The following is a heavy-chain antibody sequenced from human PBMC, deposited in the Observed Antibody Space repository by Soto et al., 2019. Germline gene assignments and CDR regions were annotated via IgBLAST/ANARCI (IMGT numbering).Heavy chain of an antibody. CDR2: INWNSGSI. V-gene: IGHV3-9*01. D-gene: IGHD6-19*01. CDR3: TKTRHSSGWYGAFDI. CDR1: GFTFADYG. Sequence: GRSLRLSCAASGFTFADYGMHWVRQAPGKGLEWVSGINWNSGSIGYADSVKGRFIISRDNAKNSPYLQMNSLRTEDTALYYCTKTRHSSGWYGAFDIWGQGTMVTVSS. J-gene: IGHJ3*02.